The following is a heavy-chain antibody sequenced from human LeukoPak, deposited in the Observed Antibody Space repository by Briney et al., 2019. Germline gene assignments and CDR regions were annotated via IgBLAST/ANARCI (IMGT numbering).Heavy chain of an antibody. Sequence: GGSLRLSCAASGFTFSSYGMHWVRQAPGKGLEWVAVISYDGSNKYYADSVKGRFTISRDNSKNTLYLQMNSLRAEDTAVYHCAKTLQRHYYYYGMDVWGQGTTVTVSS. V-gene: IGHV3-30*18. CDR3: AKTLQRHYYYYGMDV. D-gene: IGHD4-11*01. CDR2: ISYDGSNK. J-gene: IGHJ6*02. CDR1: GFTFSSYG.